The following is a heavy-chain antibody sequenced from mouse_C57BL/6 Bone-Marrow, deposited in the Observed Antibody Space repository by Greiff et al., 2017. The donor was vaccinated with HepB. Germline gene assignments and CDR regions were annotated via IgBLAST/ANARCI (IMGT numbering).Heavy chain of an antibody. D-gene: IGHD2-4*01. CDR2: INPNYGTT. CDR3: ARYHDYDGPEPWFAY. J-gene: IGHJ3*01. V-gene: IGHV1-39*01. Sequence: EVQLQQSGPELVKPGASVKISCKASGYSFTDYNMNWVKQSNGKSLEWIGVINPNYGTTSYNQKFKGKATLTVDQSSSTAYMQLNSLTSEDSAVYYCARYHDYDGPEPWFAYWGQGTLVTVSA. CDR1: GYSFTDYN.